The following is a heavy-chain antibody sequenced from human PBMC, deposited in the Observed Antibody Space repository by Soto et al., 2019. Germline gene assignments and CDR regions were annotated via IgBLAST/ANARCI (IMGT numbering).Heavy chain of an antibody. Sequence: ASVKVSCKASGYTFTSYGISWVRQAPGQGLEWMGWISAYNGNTNYAQKLQGRVTMTTDTSTGTAYMELSSLRSEDTAVYYCARGIEMATIFRCGMDVWGQGTTVTVSS. D-gene: IGHD5-12*01. CDR2: ISAYNGNT. V-gene: IGHV1-18*01. CDR1: GYTFTSYG. J-gene: IGHJ6*02. CDR3: ARGIEMATIFRCGMDV.